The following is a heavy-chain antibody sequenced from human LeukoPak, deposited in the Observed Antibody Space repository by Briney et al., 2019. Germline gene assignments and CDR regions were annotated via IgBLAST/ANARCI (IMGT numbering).Heavy chain of an antibody. CDR1: GGSISSSSYY. CDR3: ARHATTAIFGVVIIDY. V-gene: IGHV4-39*01. Sequence: SETLSLTCTVSGGSISSSSYYWGWIRQPPGKGLEWIGSIYYSGSTYYNPSLKSRVTISVDTSKNQFSLRLSSVTAADTAVYYCARHATTAIFGVVIIDYWGQGTLVTVSS. CDR2: IYYSGST. D-gene: IGHD3-3*01. J-gene: IGHJ4*02.